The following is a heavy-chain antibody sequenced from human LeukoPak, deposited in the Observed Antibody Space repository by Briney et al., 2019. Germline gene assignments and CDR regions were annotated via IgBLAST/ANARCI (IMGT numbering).Heavy chain of an antibody. Sequence: PGGSLRLSCAASGFTFSSYWMSWVRQAPGKGLEWVANIKQDGSDEYYVDSVKGRFTISRDNAKNSLYLQVNSLRVDDTAVYYCARLTGTTGFDYWGQGTLVTVSS. CDR1: GFTFSSYW. CDR3: ARLTGTTGFDY. V-gene: IGHV3-7*01. D-gene: IGHD1-1*01. CDR2: IKQDGSDE. J-gene: IGHJ4*02.